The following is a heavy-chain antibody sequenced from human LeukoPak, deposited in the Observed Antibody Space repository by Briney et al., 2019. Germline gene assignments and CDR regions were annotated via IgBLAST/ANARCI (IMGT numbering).Heavy chain of an antibody. D-gene: IGHD2-8*01. Sequence: GASLRLSCAASGFTFSSYAMSWVRQAPGKGLEWVSAISGSGGSTYYADSVKGRFTISRDNSKNTLYLQMNSLRAEDTAVYYCAKDSDYCTNGVCYSGLGGFDYWGQGTLVTVYS. J-gene: IGHJ4*02. V-gene: IGHV3-23*01. CDR1: GFTFSSYA. CDR3: AKDSDYCTNGVCYSGLGGFDY. CDR2: ISGSGGST.